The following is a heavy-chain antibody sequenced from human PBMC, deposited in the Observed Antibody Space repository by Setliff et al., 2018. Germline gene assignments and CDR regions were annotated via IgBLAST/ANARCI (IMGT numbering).Heavy chain of an antibody. D-gene: IGHD2-21*01. CDR2: IHYSGNT. CDR1: GGSISRDY. J-gene: IGHJ4*02. Sequence: PSETLSLTCTVSGGSISRDYWMWIRQPPGKGLEWLGYIHYSGNTNYNPSLKSRVTVSLNRSKNQISLKLSSVTAADTAVYYCARFLDPRDGYQNSPGFDFWGQGALVTVSS. V-gene: IGHV4-59*01. CDR3: ARFLDPRDGYQNSPGFDF.